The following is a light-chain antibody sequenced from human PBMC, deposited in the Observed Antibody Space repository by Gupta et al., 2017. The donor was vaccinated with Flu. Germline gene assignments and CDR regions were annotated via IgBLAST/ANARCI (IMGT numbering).Light chain of an antibody. CDR1: QGFRKY. Sequence: DIQMTQSPSSLSASIGDRVIITCRASQGFRKYLAWFQQKPGKAPKSLIYTASNLQSGVPSRFSGSGSGTEFTLTINNLQPDDFATYYCQQYDTYPRTFGQGTKVEIK. CDR2: TAS. V-gene: IGKV1-16*01. CDR3: QQYDTYPRT. J-gene: IGKJ1*01.